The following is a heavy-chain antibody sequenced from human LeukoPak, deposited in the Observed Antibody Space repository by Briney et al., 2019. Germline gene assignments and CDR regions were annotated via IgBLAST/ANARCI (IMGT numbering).Heavy chain of an antibody. Sequence: SETLSLTCAVYGGSFSGYYWSWIRQPPGKGLEWIGEINHSGSTNYNPSLKSRVTISVDTSKNQFSLKLSSVTAADTAVYYCARFPGYYGSGSLFYYWGQGTLVTVSS. CDR2: INHSGST. V-gene: IGHV4-34*01. D-gene: IGHD3-10*01. CDR1: GGSFSGYY. CDR3: ARFPGYYGSGSLFYY. J-gene: IGHJ4*02.